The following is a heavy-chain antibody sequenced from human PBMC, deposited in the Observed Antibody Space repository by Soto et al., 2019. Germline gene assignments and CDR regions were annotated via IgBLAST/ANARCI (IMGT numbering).Heavy chain of an antibody. CDR3: ARAPTYDFWSGNELGGYYYGMDV. V-gene: IGHV1-69*13. J-gene: IGHJ6*02. CDR1: GGTFSSYA. D-gene: IGHD3-3*01. Sequence: GSSVKVSCKASGGTFSSYAISWVRQAPGQGLEWMGGIIPIFGTANYAQKFQGRVTITADESTSTAYMELSSVRSEDTAVYYCARAPTYDFWSGNELGGYYYGMDVWGQGTTVTVSS. CDR2: IIPIFGTA.